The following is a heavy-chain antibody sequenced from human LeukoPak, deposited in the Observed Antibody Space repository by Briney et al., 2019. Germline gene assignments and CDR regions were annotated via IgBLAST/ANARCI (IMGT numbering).Heavy chain of an antibody. J-gene: IGHJ4*02. Sequence: ASVKVSCKTSGYTFTAYYMHWVRQAPGQGLERMGWMNPNSGNTGYAQKFQGRVTMTRNTSISTAYMELSSLRSEDTAVYYCARGLHYYDSSGSYDYWGQGTLVTVSS. CDR2: MNPNSGNT. V-gene: IGHV1-8*02. CDR1: GYTFTAYY. CDR3: ARGLHYYDSSGSYDY. D-gene: IGHD3-22*01.